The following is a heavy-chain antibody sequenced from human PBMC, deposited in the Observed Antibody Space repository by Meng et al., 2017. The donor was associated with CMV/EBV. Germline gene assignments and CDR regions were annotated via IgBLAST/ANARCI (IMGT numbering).Heavy chain of an antibody. CDR3: ARDFTYYDFWSGYLSETRNYYYGMDV. CDR2: INPNGGGT. Sequence: ASVKVSCKASGYTFTGYYMHWVRQAPGQGLEWMGWINPNGGGTNYAQKFQGRVTMTRDTSISTAYMELSRLRSDDTAVYYCARDFTYYDFWSGYLSETRNYYYGMDVWGQGTTVTVSS. CDR1: GYTFTGYY. D-gene: IGHD3-3*01. J-gene: IGHJ6*02. V-gene: IGHV1-2*02.